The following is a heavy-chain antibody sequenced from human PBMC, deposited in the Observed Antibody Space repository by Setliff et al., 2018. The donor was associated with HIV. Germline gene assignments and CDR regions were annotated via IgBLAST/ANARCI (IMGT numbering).Heavy chain of an antibody. CDR1: GGTFSSCA. D-gene: IGHD1-1*01. CDR3: ARGGGTSRSVSPFAY. Sequence: SVKVSCKASGGTFSSCAINWVRQAPGQGLAWMGGIIPILGIANYAQKLQGRVTITADKSTGTAYMELSSLRSEDTAVYYCARGGGTSRSVSPFAYWGQGTLVTVSS. J-gene: IGHJ4*02. V-gene: IGHV1-69*10. CDR2: IIPILGIA.